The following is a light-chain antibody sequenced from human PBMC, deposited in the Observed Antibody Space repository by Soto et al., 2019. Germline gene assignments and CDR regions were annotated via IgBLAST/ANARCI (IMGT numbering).Light chain of an antibody. CDR3: QQYDNLPL. J-gene: IGKJ3*01. V-gene: IGKV1-33*01. Sequence: DIQMTQSPSSLSASVGDRVTITCQASQDISNFLNWYQQKPGKAPKLLIYDASNLETGVPSRFSGSGSGTDFTFTISSLQPEDIATYYWQQYDNLPLFGPGTKVDI. CDR2: DAS. CDR1: QDISNF.